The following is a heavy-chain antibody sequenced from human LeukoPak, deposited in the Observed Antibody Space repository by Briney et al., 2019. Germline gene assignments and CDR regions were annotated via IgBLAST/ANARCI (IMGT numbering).Heavy chain of an antibody. CDR3: AREYSSSQTFDY. J-gene: IGHJ4*02. Sequence: GGSLRLSCAASGFTFSSYSMNWVRQAPGKGLEWVSYISSSSTIYYADSVKGRFTISRDNAKNSLYLQMNSLGAEDTAVYYCAREYSSSQTFDYWGQGTLVTVSS. CDR1: GFTFSSYS. CDR2: ISSSSTI. V-gene: IGHV3-48*04. D-gene: IGHD6-6*01.